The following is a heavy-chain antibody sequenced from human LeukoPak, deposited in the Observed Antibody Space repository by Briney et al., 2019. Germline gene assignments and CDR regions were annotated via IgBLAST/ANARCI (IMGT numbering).Heavy chain of an antibody. CDR3: ARVSSSGKNWFDP. J-gene: IGHJ5*02. V-gene: IGHV3-48*04. Sequence: GGSLRLSCAASGFTFSDYSMNWVRQAPGKGLEWVSYISFSVNTKYYGDSVKGRFTISRDNAKNSLYLHMDSLRAEDTAVYYCARVSSSGKNWFDPWGQGTLVTVSS. CDR1: GFTFSDYS. D-gene: IGHD6-6*01. CDR2: ISFSVNTK.